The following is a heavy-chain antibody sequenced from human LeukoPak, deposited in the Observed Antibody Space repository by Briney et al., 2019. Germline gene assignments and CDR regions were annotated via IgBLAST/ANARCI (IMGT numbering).Heavy chain of an antibody. D-gene: IGHD2-2*03. Sequence: SETLSLTCTVSGGSISSYYWSWIRQPPGKGLEWIGYIYYSGSTNYNPSLKSRVTISVGTSKNQFSLKLSSVTAADTAVYYCARGLGGYCSSTSCYELDYWGQGTLVTVSS. CDR3: ARGLGGYCSSTSCYELDY. CDR1: GGSISSYY. J-gene: IGHJ4*02. CDR2: IYYSGST. V-gene: IGHV4-59*01.